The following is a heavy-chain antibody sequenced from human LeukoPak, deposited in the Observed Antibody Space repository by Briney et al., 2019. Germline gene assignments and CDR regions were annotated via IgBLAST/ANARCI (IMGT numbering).Heavy chain of an antibody. V-gene: IGHV3-30*03. CDR2: MSYDGRYR. D-gene: IGHD3-10*01. CDR3: ARSELYYGSESYYHFDY. Sequence: GGSLRLSCTTSGFTFDFYAMHWVRQAPGKGLEWVAVMSYDGRYRYYADSAKGRFTISRDTSKRTLYLEMSSLRPEDTALYYCARSELYYGSESYYHFDYWGHGTLVTVSS. CDR1: GFTFDFYA. J-gene: IGHJ4*01.